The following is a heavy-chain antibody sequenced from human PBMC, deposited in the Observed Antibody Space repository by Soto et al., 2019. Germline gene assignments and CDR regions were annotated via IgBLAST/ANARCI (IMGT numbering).Heavy chain of an antibody. CDR1: GFTFSSYS. CDR2: ISSSSSYI. D-gene: IGHD4-4*01. J-gene: IGHJ4*02. CDR3: ARDMYSNYDFDY. V-gene: IGHV3-21*01. Sequence: GGSLRLSCAASGFTFSSYSMNWVRQAPGKGLEWVSSISSSSSYIYYADSVKGRFTISRDNAKNSLYLQMNSLRAEDTAVYYCARDMYSNYDFDYWGQGTLVTVSS.